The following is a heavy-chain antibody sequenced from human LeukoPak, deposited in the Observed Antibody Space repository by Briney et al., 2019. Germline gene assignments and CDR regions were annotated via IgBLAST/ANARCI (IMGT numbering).Heavy chain of an antibody. J-gene: IGHJ4*02. CDR2: INPNSGGT. D-gene: IGHD3-10*01. Sequence: ASVKVSCKASGGTFSSYAISWVRQAPGQGLEWMGWINPNSGGTNYAQKFQGRVTMTRDTSISTAYMELSRLRSDDTAVYYCARHVGELPIWGQGTLVTVSS. V-gene: IGHV1-2*02. CDR3: ARHVGELPI. CDR1: GGTFSSYA.